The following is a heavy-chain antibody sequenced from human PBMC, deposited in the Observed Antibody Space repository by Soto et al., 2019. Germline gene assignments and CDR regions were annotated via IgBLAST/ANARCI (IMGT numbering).Heavy chain of an antibody. D-gene: IGHD3-10*01. CDR2: ISGSGGST. Sequence: GGSLRLSCAASGFTFSSYAMSWVRQAPGKGLEWVSAISGSGGSTYYADSVKGRFTISRDNSKNTLYLQMNSLRAEDTAVYYCAKGYGMVREVTTIYYFDYWGQGTLVTVSS. J-gene: IGHJ4*02. CDR3: AKGYGMVREVTTIYYFDY. V-gene: IGHV3-23*01. CDR1: GFTFSSYA.